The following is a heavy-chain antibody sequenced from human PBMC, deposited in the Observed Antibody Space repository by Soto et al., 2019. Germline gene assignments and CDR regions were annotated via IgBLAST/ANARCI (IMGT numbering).Heavy chain of an antibody. CDR1: GFTFSSYA. CDR3: AKDQLGTTKWASWY. D-gene: IGHD1-1*01. CDR2: ISGSGGGT. Sequence: GGSLRLSCAASGFTFSSYAMSWVRQAPGKGLEWVSAISGSGGGTVYADSVKGRFTISRDNSKNTLYLQMNSLRAEDTAVYYCAKDQLGTTKWASWYWGQGTLVTVSS. V-gene: IGHV3-23*01. J-gene: IGHJ4*02.